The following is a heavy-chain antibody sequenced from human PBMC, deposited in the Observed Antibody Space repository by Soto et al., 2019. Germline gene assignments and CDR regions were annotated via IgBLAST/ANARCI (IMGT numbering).Heavy chain of an antibody. CDR2: IIGSGGST. D-gene: IGHD2-2*01. CDR3: AAWIVVVPAALDY. CDR1: GFIFSSYA. V-gene: IGHV3-23*01. J-gene: IGHJ4*02. Sequence: GGSLRLSCAASGFIFSSYAMSWVRQAPGKGLEWVSSIIGSGGSTYYADSVKGRFTISRDNSKNTLFLRMNSLRAEGTAVHYCAAWIVVVPAALDYWGQGTLVTVSS.